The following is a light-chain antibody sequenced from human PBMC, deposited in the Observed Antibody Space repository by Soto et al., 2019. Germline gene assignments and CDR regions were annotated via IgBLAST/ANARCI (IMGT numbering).Light chain of an antibody. CDR1: TGAVTSGYY. J-gene: IGLJ2*01. CDR2: STI. Sequence: QAVVTQEPSLTVSPGGTVTLTCASSTGAVTSGYYPNWFQQKPGQAPRPLIYSTINKHSWTPARFSGSLLGGKAALTLSGVQPKDEAEYYCLLYYGDAVVFGGGTKLTVL. CDR3: LLYYGDAVV. V-gene: IGLV7-43*01.